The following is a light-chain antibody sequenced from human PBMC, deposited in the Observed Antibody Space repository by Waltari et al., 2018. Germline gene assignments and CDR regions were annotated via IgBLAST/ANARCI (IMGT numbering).Light chain of an antibody. CDR2: EVF. J-gene: IGLJ1*01. Sequence: QSALTQPASVSGTPGRSITISCSGTTSDVGSYYLVAWYQQHPGEAPKLLICEVFKRPPDTSSRFSGAKSGSTASLTISGLQPEDEADYYCCSYAGRGTYVFGSGTKVTVL. V-gene: IGLV2-23*02. CDR1: TSDVGSYYL. CDR3: CSYAGRGTYV.